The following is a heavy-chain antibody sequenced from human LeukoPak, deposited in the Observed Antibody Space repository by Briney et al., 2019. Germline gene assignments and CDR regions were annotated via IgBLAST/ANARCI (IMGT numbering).Heavy chain of an antibody. CDR2: IWYDGSNK. CDR1: GFTFSSYG. J-gene: IGHJ4*02. Sequence: PGGPLRLSCAASGFTFSSYGMHWVRQAPGKGLEWVAVIWYDGSNKYYADSVKGRFTISRDNSKNTLYLQMNSLRAEDTAVYYCAKEHSGYDLGYFDYWGQGTLVTVSS. D-gene: IGHD5-12*01. V-gene: IGHV3-33*06. CDR3: AKEHSGYDLGYFDY.